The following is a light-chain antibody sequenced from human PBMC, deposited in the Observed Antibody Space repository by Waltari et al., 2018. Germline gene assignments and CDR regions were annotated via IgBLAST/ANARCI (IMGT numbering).Light chain of an antibody. Sequence: EIVLTQSPATLSLSPGERATLSCRASQSVSSYLAWYQQKPGQAPRLLIYDAFNRATGIPARFSGSGSGTDFTLTISSLEPEDFAVYYCQQRRNWPPATFGGGTKVEIK. V-gene: IGKV3-11*01. CDR2: DAF. CDR1: QSVSSY. CDR3: QQRRNWPPAT. J-gene: IGKJ4*01.